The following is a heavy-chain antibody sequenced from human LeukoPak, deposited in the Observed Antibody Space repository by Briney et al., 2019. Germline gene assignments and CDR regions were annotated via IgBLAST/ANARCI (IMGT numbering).Heavy chain of an antibody. V-gene: IGHV4-61*05. CDR3: ARTYYYDSSGSPYFDY. D-gene: IGHD3-22*01. J-gene: IGHJ4*02. CDR2: IYYSGST. Sequence: PSETLSLTCTVSGGSISSSSYYWGWIRQPPGKGLEWIGYIYYSGSTNYNPSLKSRVTISVDSSKNQFSLKLSSVTAADTAVYYCARTYYYDSSGSPYFDYWGQGTLVTVSS. CDR1: GGSISSSSYY.